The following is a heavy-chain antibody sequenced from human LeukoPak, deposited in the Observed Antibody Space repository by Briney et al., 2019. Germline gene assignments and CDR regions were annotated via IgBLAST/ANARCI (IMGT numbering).Heavy chain of an antibody. D-gene: IGHD3-10*01. CDR2: INHSGST. CDR1: GGSFSGYY. J-gene: IGHJ6*02. Sequence: SETLSLTCAVYGGSFSGYYCSWIRQPPGKGLEWIGEINHSGSTNYNPSLKSRVTISVDTSKNQFSLKLSSVTAADTAVYYCARTGYLPRYYYGSASDYYGMDVWGQGTTVTVSS. CDR3: ARTGYLPRYYYGSASDYYGMDV. V-gene: IGHV4-34*01.